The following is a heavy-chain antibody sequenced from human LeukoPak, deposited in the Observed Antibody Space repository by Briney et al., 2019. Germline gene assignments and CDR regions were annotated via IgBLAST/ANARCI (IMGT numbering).Heavy chain of an antibody. CDR2: ISRSGGST. Sequence: ASVKVSCKAFGYTFTSNYMHWVRQAPGQGPEWMGVISRSGGSTTYAQKFQGRVTLTRDMSTSTDYLELSSLRSEDTAVYYCARDNSVRDEAWWFNPWGQGTLVTVSP. CDR3: ARDNSVRDEAWWFNP. CDR1: GYTFTSNY. J-gene: IGHJ5*02. V-gene: IGHV1-46*01. D-gene: IGHD5-24*01.